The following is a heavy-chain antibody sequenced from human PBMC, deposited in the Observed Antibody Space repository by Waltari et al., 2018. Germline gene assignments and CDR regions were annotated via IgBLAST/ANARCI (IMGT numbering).Heavy chain of an antibody. CDR1: GGSISSDSYY. CDR2: ISYSGSA. V-gene: IGHV4-39*01. CDR3: ARLRYHIVTGYGWFDP. J-gene: IGHJ5*02. D-gene: IGHD3-9*01. Sequence: QLQLQESGPGLVKPSETLSLTCTVSGGSISSDSYYWGWIRQPPGKGLEWIGIISYSGSAYYNPSLKSRVTISVDTSKNQFSLKLSSVTAADTAVYYCARLRYHIVTGYGWFDPWGLGTLVTVSS.